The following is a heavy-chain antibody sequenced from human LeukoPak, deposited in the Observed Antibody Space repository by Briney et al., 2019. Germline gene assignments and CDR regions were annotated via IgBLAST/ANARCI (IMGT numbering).Heavy chain of an antibody. D-gene: IGHD6-13*01. CDR2: IKQDGSER. V-gene: IGHV3-7*01. CDR1: GFTFSNYW. J-gene: IGHJ4*02. Sequence: PGGSLILSCAASGFTFSNYWMSWVRQAPGRGLEWVANIKQDGSERYYVDSVKGRFTVSRDNAKNSLYLQMNSLRAEDTAVYSCARDGVSGYTTSWYDYWGQGTLVTVSS. CDR3: ARDGVSGYTTSWYDY.